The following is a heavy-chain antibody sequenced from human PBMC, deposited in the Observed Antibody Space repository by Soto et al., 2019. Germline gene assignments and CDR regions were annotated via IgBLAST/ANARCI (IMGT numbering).Heavy chain of an antibody. CDR3: TTPYYDSSGYYSPTDAFDI. J-gene: IGHJ3*02. D-gene: IGHD3-22*01. V-gene: IGHV3-15*07. CDR1: GFTFSNAW. Sequence: GGSLRLSCAASGFTFSNAWMNWVRQAPGKGLEWVGRIKSKTDGGTTDYAAPVKGRFTISRDDSKNTLYLQMNSLKTEDTAVYYCTTPYYDSSGYYSPTDAFDIWGQGTMVTVSS. CDR2: IKSKTDGGTT.